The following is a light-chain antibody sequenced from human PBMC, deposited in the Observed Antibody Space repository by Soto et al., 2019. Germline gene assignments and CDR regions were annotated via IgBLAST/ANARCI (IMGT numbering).Light chain of an antibody. CDR2: GAS. CDR3: QQYGVSPRT. J-gene: IGKJ1*01. Sequence: EIMLTQSPVTLSLSPGEGATLSCRASQSVAGSYLAWYQQKPGRTPRLLIYGASSRATGIPDRFSGSGSGTEFTLTINRLEPEDFAVYYCQQYGVSPRTFGQGTRWIS. V-gene: IGKV3-20*01. CDR1: QSVAGSY.